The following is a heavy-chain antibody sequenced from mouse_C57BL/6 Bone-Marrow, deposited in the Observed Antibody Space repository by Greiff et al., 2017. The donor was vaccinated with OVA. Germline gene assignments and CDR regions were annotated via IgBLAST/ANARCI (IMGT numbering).Heavy chain of an antibody. CDR3: ARDALYYYGSSLAY. CDR2: ISDGGSYT. CDR1: GFTFSSYA. V-gene: IGHV5-4*01. J-gene: IGHJ3*01. Sequence: EVHLVESGGGLVKPGGSLKLSCAASGFTFSSYAMSWVRQTPEKRLEWVATISDGGSYTYYPDNVKGRFTISRDNAKNNLYLQMSHLKSEDTAMYYCARDALYYYGSSLAYWGQGTLVTVSA. D-gene: IGHD1-1*01.